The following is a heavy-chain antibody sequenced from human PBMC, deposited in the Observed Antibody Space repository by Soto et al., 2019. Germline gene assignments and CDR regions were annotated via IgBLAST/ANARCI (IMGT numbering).Heavy chain of an antibody. Sequence: GGSLRLSCAASGFTFIGVAMHWVRQASGKGLEWVGRIRSKGNNYATAYAASVRGRFTVSRDDSKNTAYLRMNSLKTEDTAVYYCIRHDPNWYWYWGRGTLVTVSS. D-gene: IGHD2-8*02. CDR1: GFTFIGVA. V-gene: IGHV3-73*01. CDR3: IRHDPNWYWY. CDR2: IRSKGNNYAT. J-gene: IGHJ4*02.